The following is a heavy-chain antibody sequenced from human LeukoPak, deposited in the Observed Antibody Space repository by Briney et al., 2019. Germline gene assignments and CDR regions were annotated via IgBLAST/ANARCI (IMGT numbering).Heavy chain of an antibody. CDR2: ISAYNGNT. CDR1: GYTFTSYG. J-gene: IGHJ4*02. CDR3: ARDSGRIAARPGRFDY. D-gene: IGHD6-6*01. V-gene: IGHV1-18*01. Sequence: ASVKVSCKASGYTFTSYGISWVRQAPGQGLEWMGWISAYNGNTNYAQKLQGRVTMTTDTSTSTAYMELRSLRSDDTAVYYCARDSGRIAARPGRFDYWGQGTLVTVSS.